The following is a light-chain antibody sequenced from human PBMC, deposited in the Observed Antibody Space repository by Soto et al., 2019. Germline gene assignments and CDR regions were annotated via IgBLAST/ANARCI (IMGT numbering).Light chain of an antibody. Sequence: EIVVTQSPGTLSLSPGERATLSCRASQSVSSSYLAWYQQKPGQPPRLLIYGAFNRAAGIPARFSGSGSGTDFTLTISRLEPEDSAVYYCQQRNIWPPVTFGQGTRPEIK. CDR3: QQRNIWPPVT. J-gene: IGKJ5*01. V-gene: IGKV3D-20*02. CDR2: GAF. CDR1: QSVSSSY.